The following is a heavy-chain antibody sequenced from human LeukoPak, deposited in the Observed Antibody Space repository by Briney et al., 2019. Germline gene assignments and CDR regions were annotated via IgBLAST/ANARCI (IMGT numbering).Heavy chain of an antibody. Sequence: PGGSLRLSCAASGFTFSTYWMTWVRQAPGKGLEWVANIEQDGSEEYYVDSLKGRFTISRDNSKNTLYLQMDSLRAEDTAVYYCAKDSNFGVTGRFDYGGQGTLVTVSS. CDR1: GFTFSTYW. V-gene: IGHV3-7*03. CDR3: AKDSNFGVTGRFDY. D-gene: IGHD3-3*01. J-gene: IGHJ4*02. CDR2: IEQDGSEE.